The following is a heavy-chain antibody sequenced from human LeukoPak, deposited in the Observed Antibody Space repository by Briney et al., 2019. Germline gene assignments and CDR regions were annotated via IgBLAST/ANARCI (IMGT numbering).Heavy chain of an antibody. J-gene: IGHJ3*02. CDR1: GFTFSRGS. Sequence: GGSLRLSCAASGFTFSRGSMNWVRQAPGKGLEWVSYINGGGSPIFYADSVRGRFTISRDNAKNSLYLQMNSLRAEDTAVYYCARAINWGGRAFDIWGQGTMVTVSS. CDR2: INGGGSPI. CDR3: ARAINWGGRAFDI. V-gene: IGHV3-48*04. D-gene: IGHD7-27*01.